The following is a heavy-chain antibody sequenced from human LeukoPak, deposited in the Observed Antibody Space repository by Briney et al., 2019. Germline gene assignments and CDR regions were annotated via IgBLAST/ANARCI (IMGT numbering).Heavy chain of an antibody. CDR3: AGAYCGGDCYSGRTFDI. Sequence: GGSLRLSCAASGFTFSSYEMNWVRQAPGKGLEWVSYISSSGSTIYYTDSVKGRFTISRDNAKNSLYLQMNSLRAEDTAVYYCAGAYCGGDCYSGRTFDIWGQGTMVTVSS. J-gene: IGHJ3*02. D-gene: IGHD2-21*02. CDR1: GFTFSSYE. CDR2: ISSSGSTI. V-gene: IGHV3-48*03.